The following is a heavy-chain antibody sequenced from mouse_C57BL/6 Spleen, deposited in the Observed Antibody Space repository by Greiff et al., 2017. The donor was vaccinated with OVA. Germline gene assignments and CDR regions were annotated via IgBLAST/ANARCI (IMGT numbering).Heavy chain of an antibody. CDR3: TTPSFDY. CDR2: IDPENGDT. J-gene: IGHJ2*01. CDR1: GFNIKDVY. Sequence: VQLQQSGAELVRPGASVKLSCTASGFNIKDVYMHWVKQRPEQGLEWIGWIDPENGDTEYASKFQGKATITADTSSNTAYLQLSSLTSEDTAVYYCTTPSFDYWGQGTTLTVSS. V-gene: IGHV14-4*01. D-gene: IGHD6-1*01.